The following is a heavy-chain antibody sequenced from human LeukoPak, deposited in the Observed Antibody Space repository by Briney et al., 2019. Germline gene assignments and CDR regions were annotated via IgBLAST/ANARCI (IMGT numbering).Heavy chain of an antibody. D-gene: IGHD3-9*01. V-gene: IGHV4-59*08. CDR1: SGSISGYY. Sequence: SETLSLTCTVSSGSISGYYWSWIRQPPGKGLEYIGFIYYSGSTNYNPSLESRVTISVHTSKNQFALKLSSVTAADTAVYYCARGRYYYDILTGYFSRTWFDPWGQGTLVTVSS. J-gene: IGHJ5*02. CDR3: ARGRYYYDILTGYFSRTWFDP. CDR2: IYYSGST.